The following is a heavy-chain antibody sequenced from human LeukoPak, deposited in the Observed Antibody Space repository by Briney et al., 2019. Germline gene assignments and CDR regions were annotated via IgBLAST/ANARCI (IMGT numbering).Heavy chain of an antibody. CDR2: IYYSGST. V-gene: IGHV4-59*08. CDR1: GGSISSYY. J-gene: IGHJ4*02. Sequence: PSETLSLTCTVSGGSISSYYWSWIRQPPGKGLEWIGNIYYSGSTNYNPSLKSRVTISVDTSKNQFSLKLSSVTAADTALYYCARHVVVVPAAITTQSFDYWGQGTLVTVSS. D-gene: IGHD2-2*01. CDR3: ARHVVVVPAAITTQSFDY.